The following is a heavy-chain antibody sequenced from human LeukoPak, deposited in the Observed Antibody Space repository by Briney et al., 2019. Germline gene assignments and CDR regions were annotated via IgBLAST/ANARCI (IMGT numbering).Heavy chain of an antibody. Sequence: PGGSLRLSCAASGFTFSSYGMHWVRQAPGKGLEWVAFIRYDGSNKYYADSVKGRFTISRDNSKNTLYLQMNSLRAEDTAVYYCARGPAGGSSWIPYYFDYWGQGTLVTVSS. D-gene: IGHD6-13*01. V-gene: IGHV3-30*02. J-gene: IGHJ4*02. CDR2: IRYDGSNK. CDR3: ARGPAGGSSWIPYYFDY. CDR1: GFTFSSYG.